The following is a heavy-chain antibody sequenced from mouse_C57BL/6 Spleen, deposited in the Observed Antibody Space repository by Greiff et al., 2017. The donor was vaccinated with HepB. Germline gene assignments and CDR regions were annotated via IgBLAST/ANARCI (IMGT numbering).Heavy chain of an antibody. V-gene: IGHV14-1*01. Sequence: VQLQQSGAELVRPGASVKLSCTASGFNIKDYYMHWVKQRPEQGLEWIGRIDPEDGDTEYAPKFQGKATMTADTSSNTAYLQLSSLTSEDTAVYYCTSGLYYSKGLDYWGQGTTLTVSS. CDR3: TSGLYYSKGLDY. J-gene: IGHJ2*01. D-gene: IGHD2-5*01. CDR2: IDPEDGDT. CDR1: GFNIKDYY.